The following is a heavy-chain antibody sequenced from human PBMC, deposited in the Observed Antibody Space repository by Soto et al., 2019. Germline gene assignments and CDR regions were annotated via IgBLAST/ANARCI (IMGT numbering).Heavy chain of an antibody. D-gene: IGHD2-15*01. CDR2: IIPVLDTT. CDR1: GGTFSSYT. V-gene: IGHV1-69*08. CDR3: ARLKRTNCISGSCYSYYFDY. J-gene: IGHJ4*03. Sequence: SVKVSCKASGGTFSSYTISWVRQAPGQGLEWIGRIIPVLDTTNYAQKFQGRVTITADKSTNTAYMELSSLRSEDSAVYYCARLKRTNCISGSCYSYYFDYWGQGTTVTVSS.